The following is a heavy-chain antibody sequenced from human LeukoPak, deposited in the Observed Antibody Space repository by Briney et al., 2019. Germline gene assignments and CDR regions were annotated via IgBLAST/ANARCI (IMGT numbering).Heavy chain of an antibody. J-gene: IGHJ5*02. CDR1: GGTFSSYA. CDR3: ARDYYGSGEVNWFDP. V-gene: IGHV1-69*13. D-gene: IGHD3-10*01. Sequence: GASVKVSCKASGGTFSSYAISWARQAPGQGLEWMGGIIPIFGTANYAQKFQGRVTITADESTSTAYMELSSLRSEDTAVYYCARDYYGSGEVNWFDPWGQGTLVTVSS. CDR2: IIPIFGTA.